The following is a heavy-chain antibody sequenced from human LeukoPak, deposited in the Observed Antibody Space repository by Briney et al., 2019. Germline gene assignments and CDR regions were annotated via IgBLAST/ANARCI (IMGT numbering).Heavy chain of an antibody. V-gene: IGHV5-10-1*01. D-gene: IGHD5-12*01. CDR3: ASLYGGSPPYDFDY. CDR2: IDPSDSYT. Sequence: GESLKISCKGSGYSFTTYWISWVRQMPGKGLEWMGRIDPSDSYTNYSPSFQGHVTISADKSISTAYLQWSSLKASDTAMYYCASLYGGSPPYDFDYWGKETLVTVSS. J-gene: IGHJ4*02. CDR1: GYSFTTYW.